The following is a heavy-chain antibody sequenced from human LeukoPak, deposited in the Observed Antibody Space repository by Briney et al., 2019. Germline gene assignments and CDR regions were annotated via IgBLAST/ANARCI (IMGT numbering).Heavy chain of an antibody. CDR3: ARGQRAHVEWSNYMDV. CDR2: ISYDGSNK. CDR1: GFTFGVYA. V-gene: IGHV3-30*04. Sequence: GGSRRLSCPPLGFTFGVYAMPWFGQAPGRGREWVALISYDGSNKYYAASVKGRFTISRDNSKNTLYLQMNSLRTEDTAVYYCARGQRAHVEWSNYMDVWGKGTTVIVSS. J-gene: IGHJ6*03. D-gene: IGHD3-3*01.